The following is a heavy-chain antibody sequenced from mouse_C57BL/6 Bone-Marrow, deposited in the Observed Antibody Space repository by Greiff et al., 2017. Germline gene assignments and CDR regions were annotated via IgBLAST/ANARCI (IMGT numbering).Heavy chain of an antibody. D-gene: IGHD4-1*01. J-gene: IGHJ4*01. V-gene: IGHV1-47*01. Sequence: VQLQQSGAELVKPGASVKMSCKASGYTFTTYPIEWMKQNNGKSLEGIGNFHPYKDDTKYNEKFKGKATLTVEKSSRTVYLELSRLTADNSAVYYCARENWTDYAMDYWGQGTSVTVSS. CDR1: GYTFTTYP. CDR3: ARENWTDYAMDY. CDR2: FHPYKDDT.